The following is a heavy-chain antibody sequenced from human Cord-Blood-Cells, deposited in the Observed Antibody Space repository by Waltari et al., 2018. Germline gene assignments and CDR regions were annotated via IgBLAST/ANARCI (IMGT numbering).Heavy chain of an antibody. CDR1: GYTLTELS. D-gene: IGHD3-16*01. CDR3: ATLGGGYYFDY. Sequence: QVQLVQSGAEVKKPGASVKVSCKVSGYTLTELSMHWVRQAPGKGLEWMGGFEPEEGETIDSQKFQGRVTLTEDTATDTAYMELCRLRSEDTAVYYCATLGGGYYFDYWGQGTLVTDS. V-gene: IGHV1-24*01. J-gene: IGHJ4*02. CDR2: FEPEEGET.